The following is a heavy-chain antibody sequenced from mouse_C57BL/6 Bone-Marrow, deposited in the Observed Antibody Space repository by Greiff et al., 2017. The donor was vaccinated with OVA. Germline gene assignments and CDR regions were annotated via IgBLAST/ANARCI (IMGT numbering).Heavy chain of an antibody. CDR2: IDPETGGT. CDR3: TGVDY. CDR1: GYTFTDYE. J-gene: IGHJ2*01. Sequence: QVQLKESGAELVRPGASVTLSCKASGYTFTDYEMHWVKQTPVHGLEWIGAIDPETGGTAYNQKFKGKAILTADKSSSTAYMELRSLTSEDSAVYYCTGVDYWGQGTTLTVSS. V-gene: IGHV1-15*01.